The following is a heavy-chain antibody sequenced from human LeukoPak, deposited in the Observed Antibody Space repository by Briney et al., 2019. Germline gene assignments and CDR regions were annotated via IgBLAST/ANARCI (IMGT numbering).Heavy chain of an antibody. Sequence: PGGSLRLSCAASGFTFDDYAMHWVRQAPGKGLEWVSALNWNGGSTAYADSVKGRFTISRDNAKNSLYLQMNSLGAEDMALYYCARDQHYDFWSGSMAFDVWGQGTMVTVSS. CDR2: LNWNGGST. CDR3: ARDQHYDFWSGSMAFDV. J-gene: IGHJ3*01. CDR1: GFTFDDYA. V-gene: IGHV3-20*04. D-gene: IGHD3-3*01.